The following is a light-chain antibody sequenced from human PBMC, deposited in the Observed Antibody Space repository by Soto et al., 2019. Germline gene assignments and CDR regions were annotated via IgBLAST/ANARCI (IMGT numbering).Light chain of an antibody. CDR2: EVS. CDR1: SSDIGGYNF. V-gene: IGLV2-14*01. Sequence: QSVLTQPASVSGSPGQSITISFTGTSSDIGGYNFVSWYQQHPGKAPKLMIYEVSNRPSGASIRFSGSKSGNTASLTISGLQAEDEADYYCSSYTSSSPYVFGSGTKVTVL. J-gene: IGLJ1*01. CDR3: SSYTSSSPYV.